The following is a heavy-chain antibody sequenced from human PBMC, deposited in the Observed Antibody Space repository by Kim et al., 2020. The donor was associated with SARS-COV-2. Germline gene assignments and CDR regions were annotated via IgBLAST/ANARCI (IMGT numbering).Heavy chain of an antibody. CDR1: GYTFTSYA. J-gene: IGHJ4*02. V-gene: IGHV7-4-1*02. Sequence: ASVKVSCKASGYTFTSYAMNWVRQAPGQGLEWMGWINTNTGNPTYAQGFTGRFVFSLDTSVSTAYLQISSLKAEDTAVYYCAREDCSSTSCFPHFDYWGQGTLVTVSS. CDR2: INTNTGNP. D-gene: IGHD2-2*01. CDR3: AREDCSSTSCFPHFDY.